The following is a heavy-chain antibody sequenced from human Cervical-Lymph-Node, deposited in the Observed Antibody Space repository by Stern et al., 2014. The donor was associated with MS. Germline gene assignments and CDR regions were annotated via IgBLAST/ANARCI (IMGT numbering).Heavy chain of an antibody. V-gene: IGHV1-3*01. Sequence: VQLVESGAAVKDPGASVKVSCKASGYSFISHAMHWVRQAPGQTFEWMGWINGDNGNTKYSQKLQGRVTITRDKTTSTAYMELSSLTSEDTAVYYCARAGYCSPSTCSDAFDIWGQGTMVTVSS. CDR1: GYSFISHA. D-gene: IGHD2-15*01. J-gene: IGHJ3*02. CDR2: INGDNGNT. CDR3: ARAGYCSPSTCSDAFDI.